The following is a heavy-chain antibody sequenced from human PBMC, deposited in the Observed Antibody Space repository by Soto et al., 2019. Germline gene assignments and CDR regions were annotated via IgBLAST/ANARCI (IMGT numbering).Heavy chain of an antibody. J-gene: IGHJ4*02. CDR1: GFTFSDYY. D-gene: IGHD3-10*01. CDR2: ISSSGSTI. Sequence: GGSLRLSCAASGFTFSDYYMSWIRQAPGKGLEWVSYISSSGSTIYYADSVKGRFTISRDNAKNSLYLQMNSLRAEDTAVYYCATSLYYYGSFSPYYFDYWGQGTLVTVSS. CDR3: ATSLYYYGSFSPYYFDY. V-gene: IGHV3-11*01.